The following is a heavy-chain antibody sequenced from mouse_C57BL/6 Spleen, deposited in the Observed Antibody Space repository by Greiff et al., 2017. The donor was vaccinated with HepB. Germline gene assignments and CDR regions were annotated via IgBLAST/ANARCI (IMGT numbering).Heavy chain of an antibody. V-gene: IGHV1-15*01. CDR3: TRERIYSTEEFAY. D-gene: IGHD1-1*01. CDR1: GYTFTDYE. J-gene: IGHJ3*01. CDR2: IDPETGGT. Sequence: QVQLQHSGAELVRPGASVTLSCKASGYTFTDYEMHWVKQTPVHGLEWIGAIDPETGGTAYNQKFKGKAILTADKSSSTAYMELRSLTSEDSAVYYCTRERIYSTEEFAYWGQGTLVTVSA.